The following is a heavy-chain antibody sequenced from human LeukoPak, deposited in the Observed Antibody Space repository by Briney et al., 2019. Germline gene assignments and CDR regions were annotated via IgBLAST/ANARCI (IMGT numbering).Heavy chain of an antibody. CDR2: IVVGSGNT. V-gene: IGHV1-58*01. D-gene: IGHD3-10*01. CDR3: AAFAPYGLGYYFDY. J-gene: IGHJ4*02. CDR1: GFTFTSSA. Sequence: ASVKVSCKASGFTFTSSAVQWVRQARGQRLEWIGWIVVGSGNTNYAQKFQERVTITRDMSTSTAYMELSSLRSEDTAVYYCAAFAPYGLGYYFDYWGQGTLVTASS.